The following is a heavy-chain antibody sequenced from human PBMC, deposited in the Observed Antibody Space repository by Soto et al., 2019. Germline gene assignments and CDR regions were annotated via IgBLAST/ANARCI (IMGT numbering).Heavy chain of an antibody. CDR3: AKDQLLAARYYYYGMDV. J-gene: IGHJ6*02. CDR1: PYNFTNYC. Sequence: GASVKVSCKASPYNFTNYCVHWVRQAPGQGLELMGIINPRGGRTNYAQRFQGRVSMTRDTSTSTVYMELSSLRSEDTAVYYCAKDQLLAARYYYYGMDVWGQGTTVTVSS. V-gene: IGHV1-46*01. D-gene: IGHD6-6*01. CDR2: INPRGGRT.